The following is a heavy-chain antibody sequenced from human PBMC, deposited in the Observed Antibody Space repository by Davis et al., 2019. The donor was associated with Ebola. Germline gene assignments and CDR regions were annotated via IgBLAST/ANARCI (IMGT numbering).Heavy chain of an antibody. CDR2: ISYDGYNN. CDR3: ARGNKWELRPIDAFDI. D-gene: IGHD1-26*01. J-gene: IGHJ3*02. CDR1: GFTFSSFA. V-gene: IGHV3-30-3*01. Sequence: GESLKISCAASGFTFSSFAMHWVRQAPGKGLEWVAIISYDGYNNYYADSVKGRFNVSRDNSQNTVYLQMNSLRAEDTAVYYCARGNKWELRPIDAFDIWGQGTMVTVSS.